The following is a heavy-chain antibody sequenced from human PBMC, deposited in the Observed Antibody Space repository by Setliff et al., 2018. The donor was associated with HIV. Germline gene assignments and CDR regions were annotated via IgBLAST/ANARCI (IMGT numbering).Heavy chain of an antibody. CDR2: IFRTSDYM. V-gene: IGHV3-21*01. Sequence: LRLSCVASGFAFNTYDMNWVRQAPGKGLEWVSFIFRTSDYMDYRDSVKGRFTISRDNAKNSLYLQMNSLRAEDTAVYYCTRGRDSNGYYRGALDIWGQGTMVTVSS. CDR1: GFAFNTYD. D-gene: IGHD3-22*01. J-gene: IGHJ3*02. CDR3: TRGRDSNGYYRGALDI.